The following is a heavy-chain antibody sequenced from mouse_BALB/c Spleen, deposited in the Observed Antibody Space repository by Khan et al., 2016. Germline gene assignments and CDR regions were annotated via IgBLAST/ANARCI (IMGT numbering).Heavy chain of an antibody. J-gene: IGHJ3*01. CDR3: TRDSSGGFAY. V-gene: IGHV5-6-4*01. CDR2: ISSGGFYT. CDR1: GFTFSNYT. D-gene: IGHD3-1*01. Sequence: EVELVESGGGLVKPGGSLKLSCAASGFTFSNYTMSWVRQTPEKRLEWVATISSGGFYTYYPDSVKGRFTISRDNAKNPLYLQMSSLKSEDTAMYYCTRDSSGGFAYWGQGTLVTVSA.